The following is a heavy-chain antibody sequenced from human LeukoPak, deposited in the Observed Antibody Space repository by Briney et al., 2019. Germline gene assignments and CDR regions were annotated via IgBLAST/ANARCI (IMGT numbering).Heavy chain of an antibody. CDR3: ARSPSDYVWGSYRQYYFDY. CDR1: GFTFSSYS. CDR2: ISSSSTYI. J-gene: IGHJ4*02. Sequence: GPLRPSCVASGFTFSSYSMNWVRQAPGKGLGWVSSISSSSTYIYYAASGKGRLSIYRDKAKNSLYLQMNSLRADDTAVYYCARSPSDYVWGSYRQYYFDYWGQGTLVTVSS. D-gene: IGHD3-16*02. V-gene: IGHV3-21*01.